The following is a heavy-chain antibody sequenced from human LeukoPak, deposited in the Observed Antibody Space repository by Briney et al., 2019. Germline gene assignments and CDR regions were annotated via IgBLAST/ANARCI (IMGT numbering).Heavy chain of an antibody. CDR1: GFTFDDYA. CDR2: ISWNSGSI. J-gene: IGHJ6*03. CDR3: AKVSNYYYYYMDV. V-gene: IGHV3-9*03. Sequence: GRSLRLSCAASGFTFDDYAMHWVRQAPGKGLEWVSGISWNSGSIGYADSVKGRFTISRDNAKNPLYLQMNSLRAEDMALYYCAKVSNYYYYYMDVWGKRTTVTVSS.